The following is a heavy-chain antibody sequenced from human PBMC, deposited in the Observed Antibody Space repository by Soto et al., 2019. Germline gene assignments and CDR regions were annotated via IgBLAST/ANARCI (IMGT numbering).Heavy chain of an antibody. CDR1: GGFINNYY. D-gene: IGHD3-10*01. CDR3: ARHNYGSGSTYFDY. J-gene: IGHJ4*02. Sequence: TXXTLSLPCNVSGGFINNYYWRWILQPPGKGLEWIGWIYYRGSTYYNPSLKSRVTMSADTSKNQFSLKLNSMTDADTAVYYCARHNYGSGSTYFDYWGQGTLVTVSS. V-gene: IGHV4-59*08. CDR2: IYYRGST.